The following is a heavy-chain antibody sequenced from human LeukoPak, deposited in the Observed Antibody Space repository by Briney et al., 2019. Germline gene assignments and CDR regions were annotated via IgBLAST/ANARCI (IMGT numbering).Heavy chain of an antibody. Sequence: ASVKVSCKASGYIFTSYYFHWVRQAPGQGLEWMGGIIPIFSTANYAQKFQGRVTITADKSTSTAYMELSSLRSEDTAVYYCARGDCSGGSCYSERGGFYYYYYMDIWGKGATVTVSS. J-gene: IGHJ6*03. V-gene: IGHV1-69*06. CDR2: IIPIFSTA. CDR1: GYIFTSYY. CDR3: ARGDCSGGSCYSERGGFYYYYYMDI. D-gene: IGHD2-15*01.